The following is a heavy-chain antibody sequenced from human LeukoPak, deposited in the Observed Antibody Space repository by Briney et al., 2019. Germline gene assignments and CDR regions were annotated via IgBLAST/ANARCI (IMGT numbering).Heavy chain of an antibody. CDR2: ISGSGGST. CDR1: GFTFSSYA. Sequence: GGSLRLSCAASGFTFSSYAMSWVRQAPGKGLEWVSAISGSGGSTYYADSVKGRFTISRDNSENTLYLQMNSLRAEDTAVYYCAKGGYCSSTSCSDGYWGQGTLVTVSS. CDR3: AKGGYCSSTSCSDGY. J-gene: IGHJ4*02. D-gene: IGHD2-2*01. V-gene: IGHV3-23*01.